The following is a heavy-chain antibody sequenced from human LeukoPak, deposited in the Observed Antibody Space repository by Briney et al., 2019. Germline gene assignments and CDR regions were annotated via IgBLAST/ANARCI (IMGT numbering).Heavy chain of an antibody. CDR1: GFTFSSYG. Sequence: GGSLRLSCAASGFTFSSYGMHWVRQAPGKGLEWVAVMWYDGSNKYYADSVKGRFTISRDNSKNTPYLQMNSLRAEDTAVYYCARHTIDYYYYYYMDVWGKGTTVTVSS. J-gene: IGHJ6*03. CDR2: MWYDGSNK. V-gene: IGHV3-33*01. CDR3: ARHTIDYYYYYYMDV. D-gene: IGHD1-26*01.